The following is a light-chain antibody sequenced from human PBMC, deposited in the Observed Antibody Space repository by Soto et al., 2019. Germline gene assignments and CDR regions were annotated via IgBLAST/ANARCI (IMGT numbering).Light chain of an antibody. V-gene: IGLV2-14*01. CDR1: SSDVGSYNY. CDR3: SSYRSSSTYV. CDR2: EVT. J-gene: IGLJ1*01. Sequence: QSALTQPASVSGSPGQSITISCTGTSSDVGSYNYVSWHQQHPGQAPKLMIYEVTNRASGIPDRFSASKSGNTASLTISGLQAGDETDYYSSSYRSSSTYVFGNGTKLTVL.